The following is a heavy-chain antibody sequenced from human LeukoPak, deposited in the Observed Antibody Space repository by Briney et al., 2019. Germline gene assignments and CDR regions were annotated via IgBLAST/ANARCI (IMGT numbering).Heavy chain of an antibody. CDR3: VSMTGYYMRREFCY. V-gene: IGHV3-23*01. CDR2: ISGSGGST. Sequence: GGSLRLSCAASGFTFSSYAMSWVRRAPGKGLEWVSAISGSGGSTYYADSVKGRFTISRDNSKNTLYLQMNSLRAEDTAVYYCVSMTGYYMRREFCYWGQGTLVTVSS. CDR1: GFTFSSYA. D-gene: IGHD3-9*01. J-gene: IGHJ4*02.